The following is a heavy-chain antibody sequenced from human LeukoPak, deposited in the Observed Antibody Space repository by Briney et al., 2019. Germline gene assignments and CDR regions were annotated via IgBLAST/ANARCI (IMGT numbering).Heavy chain of an antibody. CDR3: AKESTVTPGNVNWFDP. V-gene: IGHV3-23*01. J-gene: IGHJ5*02. Sequence: PGGSLRLSCAASGFIFSSYAMSWVRQAPGKGLEWISTIVGSGDSTWYADSVKGRFSISRDNSKNTLYLQMNSLRAEDTAVYYCAKESTVTPGNVNWFDPWGQGTLVTVSS. CDR2: IVGSGDST. D-gene: IGHD4-17*01. CDR1: GFIFSSYA.